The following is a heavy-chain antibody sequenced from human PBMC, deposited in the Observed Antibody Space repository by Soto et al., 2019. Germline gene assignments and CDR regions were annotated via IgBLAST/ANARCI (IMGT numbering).Heavy chain of an antibody. Sequence: EVQLLESGGGLVQPGGSLRLSCAASGFTFSSYAMSWVRQAPGKGLEWVSAITGSGGSTYYADSVKGRFTISRDNSKSTLYLQMSSLRGEDMAIYYCAKGSGGSRPYYFDYWGQGTLVTVSS. D-gene: IGHD2-15*01. CDR3: AKGSGGSRPYYFDY. CDR2: ITGSGGST. V-gene: IGHV3-23*01. J-gene: IGHJ4*02. CDR1: GFTFSSYA.